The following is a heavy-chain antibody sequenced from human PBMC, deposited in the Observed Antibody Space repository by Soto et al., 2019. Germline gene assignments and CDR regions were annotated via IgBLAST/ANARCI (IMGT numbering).Heavy chain of an antibody. D-gene: IGHD4-17*01. CDR3: ARDLPFDLYGDSSGWYFDL. Sequence: GGSLRLSCAASGFTVSSNYMSWVRQAPGKGLEWVSVIYSGGSTYYADSVKGRFTISRDNSKNTLYLQMNSLRAEDTAVYYCARDLPFDLYGDSSGWYFDLWGRGTLVTVSS. V-gene: IGHV3-66*01. J-gene: IGHJ2*01. CDR2: IYSGGST. CDR1: GFTVSSNY.